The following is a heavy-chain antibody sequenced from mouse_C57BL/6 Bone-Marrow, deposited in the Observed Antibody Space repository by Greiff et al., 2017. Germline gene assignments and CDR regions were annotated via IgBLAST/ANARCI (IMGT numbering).Heavy chain of an antibody. V-gene: IGHV1-7*01. CDR1: GYTFTSYW. D-gene: IGHD2-5*01. J-gene: IGHJ3*01. Sequence: VQLQQSGAELAKPGASVKLSCKASGYTFTSYWMHWVKQRPGQGLEWIGYINPSSGYTKYNQKFKDKATLTADKSSSTAYMQLSSLTYEDSAVYYCTAYYSNLAWFAVWGTGTLVTVSA. CDR3: TAYYSNLAWFAV. CDR2: INPSSGYT.